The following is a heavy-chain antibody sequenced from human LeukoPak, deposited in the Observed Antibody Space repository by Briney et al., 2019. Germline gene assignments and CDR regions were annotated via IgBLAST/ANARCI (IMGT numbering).Heavy chain of an antibody. CDR2: INSDGGTT. V-gene: IGHV3-74*01. CDR3: ARSIVGATTWFDY. J-gene: IGHJ4*02. CDR1: GFAFSSYW. Sequence: GGSLRLSCTASGFAFSSYWMHWVRLTPGKGLVWVSRINSDGGTTNYADSVKGRFTTSRDNAKNTLYLQISSLRAEDTAVYFCARSIVGATTWFDYWGQGTLVAVSS. D-gene: IGHD1-26*01.